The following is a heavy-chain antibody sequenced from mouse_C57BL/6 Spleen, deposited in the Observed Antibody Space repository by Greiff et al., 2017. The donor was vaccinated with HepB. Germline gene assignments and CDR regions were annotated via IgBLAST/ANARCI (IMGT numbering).Heavy chain of an antibody. J-gene: IGHJ2*01. V-gene: IGHV14-4*01. D-gene: IGHD1-1*01. Sequence: EVQLQQSGAELVRPGASVKLSCTASGFNIKDDYMHWVKQSPEQGLEWIGWIDPENGDTEYASKFQGKATITADTSSNTAYLQLSSLTSEDTAVYYCFLYYGSSYSYWGQGTTLTVSS. CDR2: IDPENGDT. CDR3: FLYYGSSYSY. CDR1: GFNIKDDY.